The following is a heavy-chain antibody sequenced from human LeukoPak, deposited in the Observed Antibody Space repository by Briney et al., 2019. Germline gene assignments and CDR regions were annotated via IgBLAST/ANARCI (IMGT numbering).Heavy chain of an antibody. D-gene: IGHD1-26*01. CDR1: GFTFSSYA. J-gene: IGHJ4*02. Sequence: GGSLRLSCAASGFTFSSYAMGWVRQAPGKGLEWVSAISGSGGSTYYADSVKGRFTISRDNSKNTLFLQMNSLRAEDTALYYCARAGTFTSTGPHYWGQGSLVTVSS. V-gene: IGHV3-23*01. CDR3: ARAGTFTSTGPHY. CDR2: ISGSGGST.